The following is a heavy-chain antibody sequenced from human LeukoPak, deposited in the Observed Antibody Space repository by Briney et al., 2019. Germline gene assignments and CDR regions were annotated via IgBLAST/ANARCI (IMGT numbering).Heavy chain of an antibody. V-gene: IGHV1-69*04. D-gene: IGHD3-22*01. J-gene: IGHJ1*01. Sequence: APVKVSCKASGGTFSSYAISWVRQAPGQGLEWMGRIIPILGIANYAQKFQGRVTITADKSTSTAYMELSSLRSEDTAVYYCAREIRDSSGYPWFRYFQQCCQCTLVTVSS. CDR2: IIPILGIA. CDR3: AREIRDSSGYPWFRYFQQ. CDR1: GGTFSSYA.